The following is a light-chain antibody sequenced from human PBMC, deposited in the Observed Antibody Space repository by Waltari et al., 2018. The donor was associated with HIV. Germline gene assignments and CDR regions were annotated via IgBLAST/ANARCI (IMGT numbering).Light chain of an antibody. V-gene: IGLV2-14*03. CDR3: SSYASTRSLI. Sequence: QHPGTAPKLIIYEVTNRPSGVSTRFSGSKSGNTASLIISGLQAEDEADYFCSSYASTRSLIFGGGTELTVL. CDR2: EVT. J-gene: IGLJ2*01.